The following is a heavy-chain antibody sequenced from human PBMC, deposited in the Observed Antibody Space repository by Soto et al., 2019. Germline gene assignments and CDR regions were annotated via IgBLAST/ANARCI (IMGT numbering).Heavy chain of an antibody. CDR3: AKVRSTTIFDVVSLFDY. V-gene: IGHV4-4*07. D-gene: IGHD3-3*01. CDR2: MYTSGVT. CDR1: GDSVSGYY. J-gene: IGHJ4*02. Sequence: ETLSLTCTVSGDSVSGYYWYWIRQPAGKGLEWIGRMYTSGVTNYSPSLKSRVTMSVDTSKNQFSLKLTSVTAEDTAVYYCAKVRSTTIFDVVSLFDYWGQGTLVTVSS.